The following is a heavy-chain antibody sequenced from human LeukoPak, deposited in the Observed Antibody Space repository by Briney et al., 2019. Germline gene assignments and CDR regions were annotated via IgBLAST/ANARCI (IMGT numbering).Heavy chain of an antibody. V-gene: IGHV3-73*01. CDR3: TQDSEVRGVIVGYYYYGMDV. D-gene: IGHD3-10*01. Sequence: GRSLRLSCAASGFTFSSYGMHWVRQASGKGLEWVGRIRSKANSYATAYAASVKGRSTISRDDSKNTAYLQMNSLKTEDTAVYYCTQDSEVRGVIVGYYYYGMDVWGQGTTATVSS. CDR1: GFTFSSYG. CDR2: IRSKANSYAT. J-gene: IGHJ6*02.